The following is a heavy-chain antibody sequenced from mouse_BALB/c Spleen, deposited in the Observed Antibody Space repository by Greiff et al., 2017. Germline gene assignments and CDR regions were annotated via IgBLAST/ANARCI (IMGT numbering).Heavy chain of an antibody. CDR1: GYSITSGYY. CDR3: ASYGNYPYYYAMDY. CDR2: ISYDGSN. D-gene: IGHD2-1*01. J-gene: IGHJ4*01. V-gene: IGHV3-6*02. Sequence: VQLQQSGPGLVKPSQSLSLTCSVTGYSITSGYYWNWIRQFPGNKLEWMGYISYDGSNNYNPSLKNRISITRDTSKNQFFLKLNSVTTEDTATYYCASYGNYPYYYAMDYWGQGTSVTVSS.